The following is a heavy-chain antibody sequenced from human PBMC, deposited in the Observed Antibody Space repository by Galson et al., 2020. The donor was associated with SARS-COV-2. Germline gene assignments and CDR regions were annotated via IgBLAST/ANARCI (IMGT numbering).Heavy chain of an antibody. CDR3: ARGVGGMNV. J-gene: IGHJ6*02. D-gene: IGHD3-10*01. CDR2: IYAYSGANT. Sequence: TGGSLRLSCAATGFTIYANYINWVRQAPGKGLEWVSIIYAYSGANTYYADSVRGRFTISRHNSENTVYLQMDSLRVEDTAVYYCARGVGGMNVWGQGTTVTVSS. CDR1: GFTIYANY. V-gene: IGHV3-53*04.